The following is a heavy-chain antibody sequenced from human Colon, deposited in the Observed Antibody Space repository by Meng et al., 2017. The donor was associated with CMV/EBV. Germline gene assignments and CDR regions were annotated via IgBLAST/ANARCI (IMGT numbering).Heavy chain of an antibody. J-gene: IGHJ4*02. V-gene: IGHV4-59*13. D-gene: IGHD3-16*01. Sequence: SETLSLTCNVSGGSISTYYWTWIRQSPGKGLEWIGNIYYTGSVKYNPSLKSRLTISVDKAKNQFSLKLSSVTAADTAIYFCARADPSIAMYYFDYWGPGTLVTVSS. CDR1: GGSISTYY. CDR3: ARADPSIAMYYFDY. CDR2: IYYTGSV.